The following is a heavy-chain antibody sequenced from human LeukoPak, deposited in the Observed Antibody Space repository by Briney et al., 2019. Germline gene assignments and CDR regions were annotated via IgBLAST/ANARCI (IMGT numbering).Heavy chain of an antibody. CDR2: INPNSGGT. CDR3: ARDQRITMIVVVIPPNWFDP. V-gene: IGHV1-2*02. Sequence: APVKVSCKASGYTFTGYYMHWVRQAPGQGLEWMGWINPNSGGTNYAQKFQGRVTMTRDTSISTAYMELSRLRSDDTAAYYCARDQRITMIVVVIPPNWFDPWGQGTLVTVSS. J-gene: IGHJ5*02. CDR1: GYTFTGYY. D-gene: IGHD3-22*01.